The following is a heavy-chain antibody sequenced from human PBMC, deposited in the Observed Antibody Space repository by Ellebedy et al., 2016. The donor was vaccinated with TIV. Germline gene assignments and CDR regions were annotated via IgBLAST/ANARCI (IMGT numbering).Heavy chain of an antibody. J-gene: IGHJ4*02. CDR1: GFTFSSYG. CDR2: IWYDGSNK. Sequence: PGGSLRLSCAASGFTFSSYGMHWVRQALGKGLEWVAVIWYDGSNKYYADSVKGRFTISRDNSKNTLYLQMNSLRAEDTAVYYCARATAGFDYWGQGTLVTVFS. V-gene: IGHV3-33*08. CDR3: ARATAGFDY. D-gene: IGHD1-1*01.